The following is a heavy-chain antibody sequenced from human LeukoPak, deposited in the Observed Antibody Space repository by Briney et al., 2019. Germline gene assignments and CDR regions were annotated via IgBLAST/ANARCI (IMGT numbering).Heavy chain of an antibody. CDR3: ATDAATDPWAPTESY. D-gene: IGHD2/OR15-2a*01. J-gene: IGHJ4*02. V-gene: IGHV3-23*01. Sequence: GGSLRLSCAASGFTFSSYAMSWVRQAPGKGLEWVSAISGSGGSTYYADSVKGRFTISRDNAKNSLYLQMNGLRAEDTAVYYCATDAATDPWAPTESYWGQGTLVTVSS. CDR1: GFTFSSYA. CDR2: ISGSGGST.